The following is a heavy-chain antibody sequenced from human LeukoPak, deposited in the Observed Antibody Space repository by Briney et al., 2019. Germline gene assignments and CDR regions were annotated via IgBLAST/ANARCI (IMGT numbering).Heavy chain of an antibody. D-gene: IGHD3-16*01. Sequence: SETLSLTCTVSGGSISSSNYYWGWIRQPPGKGLEWIGSVYYSGSTYYNPSLKSRVTISVDTSKNQFSLKLSSVTAADTAVYFCARAPPPGATAYGVVDYWGQGTLVTVSS. CDR1: GGSISSSNYY. V-gene: IGHV4-39*01. J-gene: IGHJ4*02. CDR3: ARAPPPGATAYGVVDY. CDR2: VYYSGST.